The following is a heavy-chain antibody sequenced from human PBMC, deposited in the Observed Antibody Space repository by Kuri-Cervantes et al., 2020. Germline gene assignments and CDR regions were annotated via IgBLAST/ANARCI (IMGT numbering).Heavy chain of an antibody. CDR1: GGSFSGYY. CDR2: INHSGST. J-gene: IGHJ6*03. V-gene: IGHV4-34*01. CDR3: ARTAVAGIAPGRNYYNYMDV. D-gene: IGHD6-19*01. Sequence: GSLRLSCAVYGGSFSGYYWSWIRQPPGKGLEWIGEINHSGSTNYNPSLKSRVTISVDTSKNQFSLKLSSVTAADTAVYYCARTAVAGIAPGRNYYNYMDVWGKGTTVTVSS.